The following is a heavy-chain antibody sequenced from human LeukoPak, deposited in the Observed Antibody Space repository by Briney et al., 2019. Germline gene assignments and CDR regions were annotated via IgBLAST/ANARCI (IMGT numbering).Heavy chain of an antibody. J-gene: IGHJ4*02. D-gene: IGHD4-17*01. CDR3: ARLLGGTSWYGEVASDY. CDR1: GYTLSNHA. Sequence: ASVKVSCKGSGYTLSNHAFSWVRQAPGQGLEWTGWISADNGNTNHAQKFQGRVSLTTDTSTSTVYMELSSLRSEDTAVYYCARLLGGTSWYGEVASDYWGQGTLVTVSS. CDR2: ISADNGNT. V-gene: IGHV1-18*04.